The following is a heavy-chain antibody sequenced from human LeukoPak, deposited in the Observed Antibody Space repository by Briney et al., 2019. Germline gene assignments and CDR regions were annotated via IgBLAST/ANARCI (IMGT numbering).Heavy chain of an antibody. D-gene: IGHD2-2*01. J-gene: IGHJ4*02. CDR1: GFTFSRHW. Sequence: GGSLKLSCAASGFTFSRHWMTWVRQAPGKGLEWVANIKEDGIKKNYVDSVKGRFTISRDNAKNSLYLQMNSLRAEDTAVYYCAKDRCTSTSCPLDYWGQGTLVTVS. CDR3: AKDRCTSTSCPLDY. CDR2: IKEDGIKK. V-gene: IGHV3-7*03.